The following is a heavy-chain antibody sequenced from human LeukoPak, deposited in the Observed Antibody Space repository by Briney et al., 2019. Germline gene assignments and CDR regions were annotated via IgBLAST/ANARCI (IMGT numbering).Heavy chain of an antibody. Sequence: SETLSLTCTVFGDSVTGYYLNWVRQPPGKGLEWIGHIYKIGTTNYNPSLKSRLTISADTSKNQFSLKLRSVTAADTAVYYCVVGVGWQPDYWGQGALVTVSS. CDR2: IYKIGTT. J-gene: IGHJ4*02. CDR1: GDSVTGYY. D-gene: IGHD2-15*01. CDR3: VVGVGWQPDY. V-gene: IGHV4-59*02.